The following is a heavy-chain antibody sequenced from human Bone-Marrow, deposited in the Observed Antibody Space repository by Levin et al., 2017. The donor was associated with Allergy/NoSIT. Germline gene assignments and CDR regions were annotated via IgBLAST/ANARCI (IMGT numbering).Heavy chain of an antibody. J-gene: IGHJ6*03. CDR3: ARDQALYYYYYYMDV. V-gene: IGHV3-11*01. Sequence: MSGGSLRLSCAASGFTFSDFYMSWIRQAPGKGLEWVSYISRSGHTIYYTDSVKGRFTISRDNAKNSLFLQMNSLRAEDTAVYYCARDQALYYYYYYMDVWGKGTTVTVSS. CDR1: GFTFSDFY. CDR2: ISRSGHTI.